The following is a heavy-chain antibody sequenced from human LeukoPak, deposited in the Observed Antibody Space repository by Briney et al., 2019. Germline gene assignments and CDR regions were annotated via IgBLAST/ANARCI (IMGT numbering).Heavy chain of an antibody. CDR1: GGSISSGGYS. J-gene: IGHJ3*02. CDR3: ARDNYDYVWGSYRYASGAFDI. D-gene: IGHD3-16*02. V-gene: IGHV4-30-2*01. CDR2: IYHSGST. Sequence: PSQTLSLTCTVSGGSISSGGYSWSWIRQPPGKGLEWIGYIYHSGSTYYNPSLKSRVTISVDRSKNQFSLRLSSVTAADTAVYYCARDNYDYVWGSYRYASGAFDIWGQGTMVTVSS.